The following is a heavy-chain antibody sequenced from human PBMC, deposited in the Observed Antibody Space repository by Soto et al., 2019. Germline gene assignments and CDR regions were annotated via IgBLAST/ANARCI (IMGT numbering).Heavy chain of an antibody. CDR1: GGSFSGYY. Sequence: PSETLSLTCAVYGGSFSGYYWSWIRQPPGKGLEWIGEINHSGSTNYNPSLKSRVTISVDTSKNQFSLKLSSVTAADTAVYYCARGLPLTILGVVTIFDPWGQGTLVTV. V-gene: IGHV4-34*01. CDR2: INHSGST. J-gene: IGHJ5*02. D-gene: IGHD3-3*01. CDR3: ARGLPLTILGVVTIFDP.